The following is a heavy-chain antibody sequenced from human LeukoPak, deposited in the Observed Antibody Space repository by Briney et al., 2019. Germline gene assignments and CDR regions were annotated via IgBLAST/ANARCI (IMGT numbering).Heavy chain of an antibody. CDR2: TNSDGSTT. CDR1: GFTFSSYE. D-gene: IGHD6-19*01. J-gene: IGHJ4*02. V-gene: IGHV3-74*01. Sequence: GGSLRLSCAASGFTFSSYEMSWVRQAPGKGLVWVSHTNSDGSTTSYADSVKGRFTISRDSAKNTLCLQMNSLRAEDTAVYYCASGPSGWFASDSWGQGTLVTVSS. CDR3: ASGPSGWFASDS.